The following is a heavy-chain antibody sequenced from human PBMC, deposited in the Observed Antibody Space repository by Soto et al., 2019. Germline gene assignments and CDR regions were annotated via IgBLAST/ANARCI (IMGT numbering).Heavy chain of an antibody. CDR2: ISGSGGST. D-gene: IGHD1-7*01. Sequence: EVQLLESGGGLVQPGGSLRLSCAASGFTFSSYAMSWVRQAPGQGLEWVSAISGSGGSTYYADSVKGRFTISRDNSKNTRYLQMNSLRAEDTAVYYCAKDLWNYGGYGMDVWVQGTTVTVSS. CDR3: AKDLWNYGGYGMDV. V-gene: IGHV3-23*01. CDR1: GFTFSSYA. J-gene: IGHJ6*02.